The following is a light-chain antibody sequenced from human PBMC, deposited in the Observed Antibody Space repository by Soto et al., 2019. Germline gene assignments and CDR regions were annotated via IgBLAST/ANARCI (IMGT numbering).Light chain of an antibody. Sequence: QPVLTQPPSASGTPGQRVTIPFSGSSSNIGSNYVYWYQQLPGTAPKLLIYSNNQRPSGVPDRFSGSKSGTSASLAISGLRSEDEADYYCAAWDDSLSGYVFGTGTKLTVL. CDR3: AAWDDSLSGYV. V-gene: IGLV1-47*02. CDR1: SSNIGSNY. J-gene: IGLJ1*01. CDR2: SNN.